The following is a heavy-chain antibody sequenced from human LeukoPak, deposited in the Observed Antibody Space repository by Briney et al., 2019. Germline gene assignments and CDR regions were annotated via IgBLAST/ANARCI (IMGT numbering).Heavy chain of an antibody. CDR1: GFTFDDYG. D-gene: IGHD5-12*01. V-gene: IGHV3-20*03. J-gene: IGHJ4*02. CDR2: INWSGGST. Sequence: GSLXXSXAAXGFTFDDYGMTWVRHAPGKGLEWVSGINWSGGSTVYADSVKGRFTISRDNAKNSLYVQMSSLRAEDTAVYYCEVDGYWGQGTLVTVSS. CDR3: EVDGY.